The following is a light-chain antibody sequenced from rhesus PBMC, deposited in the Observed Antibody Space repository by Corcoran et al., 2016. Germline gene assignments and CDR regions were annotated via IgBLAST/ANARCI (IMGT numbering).Light chain of an antibody. J-gene: IGKJ2*01. V-gene: IGKV1-19*01. Sequence: DIQMTQSPSSLSASVGAKVTITCHASQGINTWLVWYQQKPGKAPKPLIYDASSLKSGVPSRFSGSGSGTDFTLTISSLQPEDFATYYCQQYKDVPYSFGQGTKVEIK. CDR1: QGINTW. CDR3: QQYKDVPYS. CDR2: DAS.